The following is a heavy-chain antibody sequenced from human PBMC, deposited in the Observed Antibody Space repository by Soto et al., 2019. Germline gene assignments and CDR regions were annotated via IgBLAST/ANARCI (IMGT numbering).Heavy chain of an antibody. CDR2: INPNSGGT. CDR1: GYTFTGYY. D-gene: IGHD6-6*01. CDR3: ARVREYSSSLDDAFDI. Sequence: ASVKVSCKASGYTFTGYYMHWVRQAPGQGLEWMGWINPNSGGTNYAQKFQGWVTMTRDTSISTAYMELSRLRSDDTAVYYCARVREYSSSLDDAFDIWCQGTMVTVSS. J-gene: IGHJ3*02. V-gene: IGHV1-2*04.